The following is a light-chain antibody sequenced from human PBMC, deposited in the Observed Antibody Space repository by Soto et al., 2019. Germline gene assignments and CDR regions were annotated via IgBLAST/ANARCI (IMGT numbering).Light chain of an antibody. Sequence: QSALTQPASVSGSPGQSITISCTGTSADVGGYNFVSWYQHHPGKAPKLMIYDVSNRPSGVSNRFSGSKSANTASLTISGLQAEDEADYYCSSYTSSRTHVVFGGGTMLTVL. CDR3: SSYTSSRTHVV. J-gene: IGLJ2*01. CDR2: DVS. CDR1: SADVGGYNF. V-gene: IGLV2-14*03.